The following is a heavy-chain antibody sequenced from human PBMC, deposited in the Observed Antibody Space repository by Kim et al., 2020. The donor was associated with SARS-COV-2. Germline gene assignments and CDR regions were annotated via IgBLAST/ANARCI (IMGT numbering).Heavy chain of an antibody. CDR3: AREHIVVVTAIPIFDY. D-gene: IGHD2-21*02. J-gene: IGHJ4*02. Sequence: SVKVSCKASGGTFSSYTISWVRQAPGQGLEWMGRIIPILGIANYAQKFQGRVTITADKSTSTAYMELSSLRSEDTAVYYCAREHIVVVTAIPIFDYWGQRTLVTVSS. CDR2: IIPILGIA. CDR1: GGTFSSYT. V-gene: IGHV1-69*04.